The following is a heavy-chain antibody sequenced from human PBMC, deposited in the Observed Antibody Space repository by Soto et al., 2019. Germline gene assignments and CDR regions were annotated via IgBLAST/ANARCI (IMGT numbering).Heavy chain of an antibody. CDR2: TYYRSKWYN. D-gene: IGHD5-12*01. J-gene: IGHJ6*02. Sequence: SQSLSLTCAISGDSVSSNSAAWNWIRQSPSRGLEWLGRTYYRSKWYNDYAVSVKSRITINPDTSKNQFSLQLNSVTPEDTAVYYCAREFLVARPRGYAMDVWGQGTTVTVSS. CDR3: AREFLVARPRGYAMDV. CDR1: GDSVSSNSAA. V-gene: IGHV6-1*01.